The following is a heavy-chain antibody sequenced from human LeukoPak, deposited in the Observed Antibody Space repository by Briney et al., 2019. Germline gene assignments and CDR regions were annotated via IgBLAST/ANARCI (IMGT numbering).Heavy chain of an antibody. CDR2: IKHDGSLK. D-gene: IGHD5-24*01. J-gene: IGHJ4*02. V-gene: IGHV3-48*03. CDR1: GLPFSGFE. CDR3: ARRFRD. Sequence: GGSLRLSCVGSGLPFSGFELNWVRQAPGKGLGWVSYIKHDGSLKTYADSVKGRFTISRDDIRNSLSLQMNGLRPEDTAIYYCARRFRDWGQGILVTVS.